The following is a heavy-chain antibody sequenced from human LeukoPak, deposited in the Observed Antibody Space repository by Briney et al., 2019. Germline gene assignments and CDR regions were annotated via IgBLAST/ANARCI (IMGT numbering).Heavy chain of an antibody. V-gene: IGHV3-7*01. D-gene: IGHD3-10*01. CDR2: INQGGSEK. J-gene: IGHJ5*02. Sequence: GGSLRLSCAASGFIFSHYAMSWVRQGPAGGLEWLANINQGGSEKYYVDSVKGRFTISRDNAKNSLFLQMNSLRAGDTAVYYCARGGYYGSGSSTKFDPWGQGTLVTVSS. CDR1: GFIFSHYA. CDR3: ARGGYYGSGSSTKFDP.